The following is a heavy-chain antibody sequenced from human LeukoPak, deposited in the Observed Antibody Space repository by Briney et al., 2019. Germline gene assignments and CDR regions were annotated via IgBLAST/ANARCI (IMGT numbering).Heavy chain of an antibody. CDR3: ARDQEYDFWSGSAPPWDY. Sequence: PGGSLRLSCAASGFTFSSYSMNWVRQAPGKGLEWVSYISSSSSTLYYADSVKGRFTISRDNAKNSLYLQMNSLRAEDTAVYYCARDQEYDFWSGSAPPWDYWGQGTLVTVSS. D-gene: IGHD3-3*01. CDR1: GFTFSSYS. J-gene: IGHJ4*02. V-gene: IGHV3-48*04. CDR2: ISSSSSTL.